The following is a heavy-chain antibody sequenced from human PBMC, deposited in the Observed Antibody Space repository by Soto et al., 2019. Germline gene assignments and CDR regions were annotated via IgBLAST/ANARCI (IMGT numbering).Heavy chain of an antibody. CDR1: GYTFTSYG. CDR3: ARSAESITIFGVLNPEVWFDP. CDR2: ISAYNGNT. D-gene: IGHD3-3*01. Sequence: ASVKVSCKASGYTFTSYGISWVRQAPGQGLEWMGWISAYNGNTNYAQKLQGRVTMTTDTSTSTAYMELRSLRSDDTAVYYCARSAESITIFGVLNPEVWFDPWGQGTLVTVSS. V-gene: IGHV1-18*01. J-gene: IGHJ5*02.